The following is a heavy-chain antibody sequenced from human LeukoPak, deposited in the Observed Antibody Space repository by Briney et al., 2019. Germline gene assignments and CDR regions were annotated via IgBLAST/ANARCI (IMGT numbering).Heavy chain of an antibody. CDR3: ARRYCSGGSCHGVVDY. Sequence: PSQTLSLTCAVSGGSISSGGYSWSWIRQPPGKGLEWIGYIYHSGSTYYNPSLKSRVTISVDRSKNQFSLKLSSVTAADTAVYYCARRYCSGGSCHGVVDYWGQGTLVTASS. V-gene: IGHV4-30-2*01. CDR1: GGSISSGGYS. D-gene: IGHD2-15*01. J-gene: IGHJ4*02. CDR2: IYHSGST.